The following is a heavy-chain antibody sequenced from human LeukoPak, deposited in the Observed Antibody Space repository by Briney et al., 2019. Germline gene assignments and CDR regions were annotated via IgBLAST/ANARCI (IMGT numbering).Heavy chain of an antibody. J-gene: IGHJ2*01. CDR1: GFTFDDYA. D-gene: IGHD3-22*01. CDR2: ISWNSGSI. CDR3: AKGGGDSRGHSPLGWFFDV. Sequence: PGGSLRLSCAASGFTFDDYAMHWVRQAPGKGLEWVSGISWNSGSIDYADSVKGRFTISRDNAKNSLYLQMNSLRAEDTALYYCAKGGGDSRGHSPLGWFFDVWGRGTLVSVSS. V-gene: IGHV3-9*01.